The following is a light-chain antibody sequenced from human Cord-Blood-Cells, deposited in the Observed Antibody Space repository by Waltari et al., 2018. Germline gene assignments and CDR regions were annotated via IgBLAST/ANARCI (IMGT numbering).Light chain of an antibody. Sequence: DIQLPQSPSFLSASVGDRVTITCRASQGIRSYLAWYQQKPGKAPKLLIYAASTLQSGVPSRFSGSGYGTEFTLTISSLQPEDFATYYCQQLNSYPITFGQGTRLEIK. CDR2: AAS. CDR3: QQLNSYPIT. J-gene: IGKJ5*01. V-gene: IGKV1-9*01. CDR1: QGIRSY.